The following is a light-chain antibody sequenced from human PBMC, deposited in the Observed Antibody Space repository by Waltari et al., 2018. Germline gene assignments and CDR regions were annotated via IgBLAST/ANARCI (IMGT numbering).Light chain of an antibody. CDR2: GAP. CDR1: QTVSRSY. V-gene: IGKV3-20*01. CDR3: HQNSSAHNP. Sequence: DSVLTQSPGPMSLSPPARAPVSCRASQTVSRSYLTWDQEKPGQAPKLLIYGAPSRATGSPDRFSGGGAGTDFTVTISGREPEDFAVYFWHQNSSAHNPLGQGTQVE. J-gene: IGKJ2*01.